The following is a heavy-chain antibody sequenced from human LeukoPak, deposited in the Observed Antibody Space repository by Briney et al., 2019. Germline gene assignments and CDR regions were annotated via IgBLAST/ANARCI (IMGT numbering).Heavy chain of an antibody. CDR1: GGSISSYY. J-gene: IGHJ4*02. CDR3: AREEMATIDY. V-gene: IGHV4-4*07. CDR2: IYTGGST. D-gene: IGHD5-24*01. Sequence: SETLSLTCTVSGGSISSYYWNWIRQPAGKGLEWVGRIYTGGSTNYNPSLKIRVTMSVDTSKNQFSLKLSSVTAADTAVYYCAREEMATIDYWGQGTLVTVSS.